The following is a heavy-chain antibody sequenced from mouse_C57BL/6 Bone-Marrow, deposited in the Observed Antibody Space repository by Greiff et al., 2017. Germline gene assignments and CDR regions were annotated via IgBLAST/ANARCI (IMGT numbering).Heavy chain of an antibody. Sequence: VQLQQSGPELVKPGASVKISCKASGYTFTDYYMNWVKQSHGKSLEWIGDINPNNGGTSYNQKFKGKATLTVDKSSSTAYMELRSLTSEDSAVYYCARLDGYDYWGQGTTLTVSS. CDR2: INPNNGGT. CDR3: ARLDGYDY. CDR1: GYTFTDYY. V-gene: IGHV1-26*01. J-gene: IGHJ2*01. D-gene: IGHD2-3*01.